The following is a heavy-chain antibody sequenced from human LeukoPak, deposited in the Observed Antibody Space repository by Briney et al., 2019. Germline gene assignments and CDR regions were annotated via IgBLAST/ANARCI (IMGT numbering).Heavy chain of an antibody. D-gene: IGHD2-15*01. CDR3: ARVVAATIYQFDY. Sequence: SETLSLTCTVSGGSINSNGYYWSWVRQHPGKGLEWIGYIYNSGGTYYNPSLKSRFTTSVDTSKNQFSLKLSSVTAADTAVYYCARVVAATIYQFDYWGQGTLVTVSS. CDR2: IYNSGGT. J-gene: IGHJ4*02. V-gene: IGHV4-31*03. CDR1: GGSINSNGYY.